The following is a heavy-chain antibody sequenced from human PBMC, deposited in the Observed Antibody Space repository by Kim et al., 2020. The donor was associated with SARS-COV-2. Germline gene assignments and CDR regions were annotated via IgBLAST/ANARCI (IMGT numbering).Heavy chain of an antibody. CDR1: GGSFSGYY. Sequence: SETLSLTCAVYGGSFSGYYWSWIRQPPGKGLEWIGEINHSGSTNYNPSLKSRVTISVDTSKNQFSLKLSSVTAADTAVYYCARGISSSWQRVPFRYFDYWGQGTLVTVSS. V-gene: IGHV4-34*01. CDR3: ARGISSSWQRVPFRYFDY. J-gene: IGHJ4*02. D-gene: IGHD6-13*01. CDR2: INHSGST.